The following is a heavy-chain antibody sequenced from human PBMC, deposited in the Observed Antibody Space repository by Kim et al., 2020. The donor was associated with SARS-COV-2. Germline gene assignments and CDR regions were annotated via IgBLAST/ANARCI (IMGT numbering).Heavy chain of an antibody. J-gene: IGHJ4*02. D-gene: IGHD2-15*01. Sequence: GGSLRLSCAASGFTFSSYAMHWVRQAPGKGLEWVAVISFDEDTTYYADSVQGRFTISRDNSENTLYLQMNSLGREDTAVYYCARVGCRGGSCYAALDYWGQGALVTVSS. V-gene: IGHV3-30*03. CDR2: ISFDEDTT. CDR1: GFTFSSYA. CDR3: ARVGCRGGSCYAALDY.